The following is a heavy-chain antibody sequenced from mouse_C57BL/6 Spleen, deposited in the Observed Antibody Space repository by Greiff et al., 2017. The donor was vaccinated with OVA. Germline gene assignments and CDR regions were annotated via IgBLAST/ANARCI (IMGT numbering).Heavy chain of an antibody. CDR3: ARKSLTGYAMDY. Sequence: VQGVESGPELVKPGASVKISCKASGYAFSSSWMNWVKQRPGKGLEWIGRIYPGDGDTNYNGKFKGKATLTADKSSSTAYMQLSSLTSEDSAVYFCARKSLTGYAMDYWGQGTSVTVSS. CDR2: IYPGDGDT. J-gene: IGHJ4*01. D-gene: IGHD4-1*01. CDR1: GYAFSSSW. V-gene: IGHV1-82*01.